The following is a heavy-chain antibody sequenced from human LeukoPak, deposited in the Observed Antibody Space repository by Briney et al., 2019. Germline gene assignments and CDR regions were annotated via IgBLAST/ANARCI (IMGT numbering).Heavy chain of an antibody. J-gene: IGHJ6*03. CDR2: TYFTGST. Sequence: SETLSLTCTVSGGSISSYYWTWIRQPPGKGLEWIGYTYFTGSTNYNPSLKTRVTISLNTSKNQFSLKLSSVTAADTAVYYCARLRGVYYYDMDVWGKGTTVTVSS. D-gene: IGHD3-10*01. CDR3: ARLRGVYYYDMDV. V-gene: IGHV4-59*01. CDR1: GGSISSYY.